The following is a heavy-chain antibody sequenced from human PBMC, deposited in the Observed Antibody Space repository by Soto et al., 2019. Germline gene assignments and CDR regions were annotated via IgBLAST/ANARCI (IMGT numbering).Heavy chain of an antibody. CDR2: IDFNGNT. CDR1: GVSISDTSYY. CDR3: ARQGSY. J-gene: IGHJ4*02. Sequence: QLQLQESGPGLVKPSETLSLTCNVSGVSISDTSYYWGWIRQPPGKGLEWIGTIDFNGNTFYNPSPKSRLTTSVDTSKNQFSLRLTSVTAADTAVYYCARQGSYWGQGTLVAVSS. V-gene: IGHV4-39*01.